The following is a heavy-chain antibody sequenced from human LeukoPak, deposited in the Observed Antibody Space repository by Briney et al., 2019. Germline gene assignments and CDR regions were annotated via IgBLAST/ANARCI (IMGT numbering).Heavy chain of an antibody. Sequence: GGSLRLSCAASGFTFSDYYMSWIRQAPGKGLEWVSYISSGSTIYYADSVKGRFTISRDNAKNSLYLQMNSLRAEDTAVYYCAREGAMVTPDYWGQGTLVTVSS. V-gene: IGHV3-11*01. D-gene: IGHD5-18*01. CDR3: AREGAMVTPDY. J-gene: IGHJ4*02. CDR1: GFTFSDYY. CDR2: ISSGSTI.